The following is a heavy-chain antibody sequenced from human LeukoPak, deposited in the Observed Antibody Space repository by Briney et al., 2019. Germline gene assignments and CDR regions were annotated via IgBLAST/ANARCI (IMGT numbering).Heavy chain of an antibody. D-gene: IGHD3-3*01. CDR1: GFTFSSYG. J-gene: IGHJ5*02. Sequence: GGSLRLSCAASGFTFSSYGMHWVRQAPGKGLEWVAVIWYDGSNKYYADSVKGRFTISRDNSKNTLYLQMNSLRAEDTAVYYCARDEGITIFDPWGQGTLVTVSS. CDR3: ARDEGITIFDP. CDR2: IWYDGSNK. V-gene: IGHV3-33*01.